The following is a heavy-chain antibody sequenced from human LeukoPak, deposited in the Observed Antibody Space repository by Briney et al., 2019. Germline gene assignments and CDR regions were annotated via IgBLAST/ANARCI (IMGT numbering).Heavy chain of an antibody. CDR2: FDPEDGET. V-gene: IGHV1-24*01. D-gene: IGHD6-13*01. CDR3: ATDGLYSSSFIPYGMGV. CDR1: GYTLTELS. Sequence: ASVKVSCKVSGYTLTELSMHCVRQAPGKGLEWMGGFDPEDGETIYAQKFQGRVTMTEDTSTDTAYMELSSLRSEDTAVYYCATDGLYSSSFIPYGMGVWGQGTTVTVSS. J-gene: IGHJ6*02.